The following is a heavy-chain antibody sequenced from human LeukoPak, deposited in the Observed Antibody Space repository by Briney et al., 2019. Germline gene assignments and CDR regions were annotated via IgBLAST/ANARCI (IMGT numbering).Heavy chain of an antibody. J-gene: IGHJ4*02. Sequence: GGSLRLSCSASGFTFSSHAMHWVRQAPGMGLEYVSTISTNGGTTFYADSVKGRFTFSRDNSKNTLYLQMSSLKPEDTAVYYCVKDRIGTWSFDYWGQGALVTVSS. CDR2: ISTNGGTT. V-gene: IGHV3-64D*09. D-gene: IGHD1-26*01. CDR1: GFTFSSHA. CDR3: VKDRIGTWSFDY.